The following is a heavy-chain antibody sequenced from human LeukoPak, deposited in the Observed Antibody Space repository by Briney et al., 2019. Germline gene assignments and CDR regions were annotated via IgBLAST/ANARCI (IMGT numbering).Heavy chain of an antibody. J-gene: IGHJ4*02. V-gene: IGHV3-33*01. CDR2: RWYDGSNK. CDR1: GFTFSSYG. Sequence: GGSLRLSCAASGFTFSSYGMHWVRQAPGKGLEWVAVRWYDGSNKYYADSVKGRFTISRDNSKNTLYLQMNSLRAEDTAVYYCARDTRGYCSSTSCSYFDYWGQGTLVTVSS. D-gene: IGHD2-2*01. CDR3: ARDTRGYCSSTSCSYFDY.